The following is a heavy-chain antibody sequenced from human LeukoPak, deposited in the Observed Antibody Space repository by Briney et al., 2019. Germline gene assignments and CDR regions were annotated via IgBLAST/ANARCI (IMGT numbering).Heavy chain of an antibody. D-gene: IGHD6-19*01. CDR1: GYIFTTYG. J-gene: IGHJ4*02. CDR3: ARNWAAVAGTRDY. Sequence: ASVKVSCKASGYIFTTYGISWVRQAPGQGLEWMGWISAYNGNTNYAQNLQGRVTITRDTSASTAYMELSSLRSEDTAVYYCARNWAAVAGTRDYWGQGTLVTVSS. V-gene: IGHV1-18*01. CDR2: ISAYNGNT.